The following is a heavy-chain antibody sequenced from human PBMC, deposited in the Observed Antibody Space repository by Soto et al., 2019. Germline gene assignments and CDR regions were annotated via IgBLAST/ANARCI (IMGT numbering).Heavy chain of an antibody. Sequence: KTSETLSLTCTVSGGSISGSGYYWGWIRQPPGKGLEWIGSIYYSGNTFYNPSLKSRVTISVDMSKNQFSLRLTSVTAADTAVYYCARSKSRQEIGYWGQGNLVTVSS. V-gene: IGHV4-39*01. CDR2: IYYSGNT. D-gene: IGHD6-6*01. J-gene: IGHJ4*02. CDR3: ARSKSRQEIGY. CDR1: GGSISGSGYY.